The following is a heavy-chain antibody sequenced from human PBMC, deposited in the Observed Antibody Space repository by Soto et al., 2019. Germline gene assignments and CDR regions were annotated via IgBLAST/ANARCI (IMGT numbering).Heavy chain of an antibody. CDR2: ISYDGSNK. Sequence: QVQLVESGGGVVQPGRSLRLSCAASGFTFSSYAMHWVRQAPGKGLEWVAVISYDGSNKYYADSVKGRFTISRDNSKNSLYLQVNSLRAEDTAVYYRARVKDNWNDPGSEPPTFDHWGQGTLVTVSS. CDR1: GFTFSSYA. J-gene: IGHJ4*02. CDR3: ARVKDNWNDPGSEPPTFDH. V-gene: IGHV3-30-3*01. D-gene: IGHD1-20*01.